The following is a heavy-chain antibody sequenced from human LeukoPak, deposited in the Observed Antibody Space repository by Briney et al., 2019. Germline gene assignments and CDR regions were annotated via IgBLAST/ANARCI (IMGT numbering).Heavy chain of an antibody. CDR2: IYYSGST. D-gene: IGHD3-10*01. Sequence: SETLSLTCTVSGGSISSGGYYWSWIRQHPGKGLEWIGYIYYSGSTYYNPSLKSRVTISVDTSKNQFSLKLSSVTAADTAVYYCARHVRKGMVRGVTIPAHFDYWGQGTLVTVSS. CDR3: ARHVRKGMVRGVTIPAHFDY. V-gene: IGHV4-31*03. CDR1: GGSISSGGYY. J-gene: IGHJ4*02.